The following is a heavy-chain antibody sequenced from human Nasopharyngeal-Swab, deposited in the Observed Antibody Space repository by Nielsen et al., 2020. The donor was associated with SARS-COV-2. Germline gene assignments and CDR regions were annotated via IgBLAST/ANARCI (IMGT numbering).Heavy chain of an antibody. CDR2: IYYSGST. D-gene: IGHD3-10*01. V-gene: IGHV4-59*01. Sequence: WIRQPPGKGLEWIGYIYYSGSTNYNPSLKSRVTISVDTSKNQFSLKLSSVTAADTAVYYCAREGPAIWLGEYETSKSGMDVWGQGTTVTVSS. CDR3: AREGPAIWLGEYETSKSGMDV. J-gene: IGHJ6*02.